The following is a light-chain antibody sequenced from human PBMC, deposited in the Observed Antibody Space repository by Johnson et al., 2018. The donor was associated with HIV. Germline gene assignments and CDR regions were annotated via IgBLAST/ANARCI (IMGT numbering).Light chain of an antibody. CDR1: TSNIGDHS. CDR2: DND. CDR3: PTWDASLSANV. Sequence: QSVLTQPPSVSAAPGRWVTVSCSGTTSNIGDHSVSWFQHLPGAAPKLLIYDNDRRPSGVPDRFSGSKSAASATLDITGLQSGDEGDYYCPTWDASLSANVFGPGTKVTVL. J-gene: IGLJ1*01. V-gene: IGLV1-51*02.